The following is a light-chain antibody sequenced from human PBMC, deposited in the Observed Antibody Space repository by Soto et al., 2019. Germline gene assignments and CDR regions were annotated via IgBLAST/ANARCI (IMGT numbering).Light chain of an antibody. J-gene: IGKJ4*01. V-gene: IGKV1-5*01. CDR2: SAS. CDR1: QTISSW. CDR3: QQTFSPFVT. Sequence: DIQMTQSPSTLSGSVGDRVTITCRASQTISSWLAWYQQKPGKAPKLLIYSASNVQPGVPSRFSGSGYGTDFTLTLSGLQHEDSATYYCQQTFSPFVTFGAGTKVEV.